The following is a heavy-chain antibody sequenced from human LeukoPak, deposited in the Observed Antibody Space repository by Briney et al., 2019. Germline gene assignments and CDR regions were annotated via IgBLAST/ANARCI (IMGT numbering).Heavy chain of an antibody. Sequence: SETLSLTHTVSGGSISSSSYYWGWIRQPPGKGLEWIGSIYYSGSTYYNPSLKSRVTISVDTSKNQFSLKLSSVTAADTAVYYCARSQYYDFWSGYQNWFDPWGQGTLVTVSS. CDR3: ARSQYYDFWSGYQNWFDP. J-gene: IGHJ5*02. D-gene: IGHD3-3*01. V-gene: IGHV4-39*07. CDR2: IYYSGST. CDR1: GGSISSSSYY.